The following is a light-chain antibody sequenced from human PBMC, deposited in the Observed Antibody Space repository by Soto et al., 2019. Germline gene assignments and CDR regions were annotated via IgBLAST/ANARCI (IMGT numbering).Light chain of an antibody. CDR1: RSNIGNNA. Sequence: QSVLTQPPSVSAAPGQTVTVSCSGSRSNIGNNAVAWYQHLPGTAPKLLIYDNDKRPSGISDRFSASKSGTSATLAITGLPTGDEADYYCETWDSSLSAGVFGGGTKVTVL. J-gene: IGLJ3*02. V-gene: IGLV1-51*01. CDR2: DND. CDR3: ETWDSSLSAGV.